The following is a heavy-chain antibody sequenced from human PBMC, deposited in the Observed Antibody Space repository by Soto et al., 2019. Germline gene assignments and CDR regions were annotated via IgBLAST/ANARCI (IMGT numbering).Heavy chain of an antibody. Sequence: QVQLVQSGAEVKKPGSSVKVSCKASGGSFSTYGISWVRQAPGQGLEWMGGFIPVFTTAKYAQKFQGRVSITADESTYTAYMELSSLRSEDTAVYFCARAGFDVSRTTVRHGALDIWGQGTVVTVSS. D-gene: IGHD4-17*01. CDR3: ARAGFDVSRTTVRHGALDI. CDR1: GGSFSTYG. CDR2: FIPVFTTA. V-gene: IGHV1-69*01. J-gene: IGHJ3*02.